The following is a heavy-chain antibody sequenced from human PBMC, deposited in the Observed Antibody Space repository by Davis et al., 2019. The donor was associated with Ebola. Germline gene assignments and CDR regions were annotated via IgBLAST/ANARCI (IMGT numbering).Heavy chain of an antibody. CDR3: SERGSSV. D-gene: IGHD3-10*01. CDR1: GVSISTHY. CDR2: IYYTGSA. J-gene: IGHJ4*02. Sequence: PGGSLRLSCTVSGVSISTHYWSWVRQPPGKRLEWFGSIYYTGSAYYNSSLASRATISVDTSKNQFSLKLTSVTAADTAMYYCSERGSSVWGQGTLVTVSS. V-gene: IGHV4-59*03.